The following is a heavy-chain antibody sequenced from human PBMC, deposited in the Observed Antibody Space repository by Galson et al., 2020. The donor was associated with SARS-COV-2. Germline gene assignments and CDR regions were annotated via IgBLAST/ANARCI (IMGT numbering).Heavy chain of an antibody. J-gene: IGHJ4*02. CDR1: GFTFSSYS. CDR2: ISSSSYI. D-gene: IGHD3-10*01. V-gene: IGHV3-21*01. Sequence: GESLKISCAASGFTFSSYSMNWVRQAPGKGLEWVSSISSSSYIYYADSVKGRFTISRDNAKNSLYLQMNSLRAEDTAVYYCARDYYGSGSYFYYWGQGTLVTVSS. CDR3: ARDYYGSGSYFYY.